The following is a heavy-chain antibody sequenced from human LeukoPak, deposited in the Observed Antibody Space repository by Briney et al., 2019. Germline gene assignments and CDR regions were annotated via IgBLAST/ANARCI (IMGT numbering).Heavy chain of an antibody. CDR3: AGRTHYDAFDI. V-gene: IGHV5-51*01. J-gene: IGHJ3*02. Sequence: GKSLKISCKGSGYRFSRYWIGWMRQMPGKGQEWMGIIYPGDSDTRYSPPFQGQVTISADKSISTAYLQWSSLKASDTAMYYCAGRTHYDAFDIWGQGTMVTVSS. CDR2: IYPGDSDT. CDR1: GYRFSRYW. D-gene: IGHD1-14*01.